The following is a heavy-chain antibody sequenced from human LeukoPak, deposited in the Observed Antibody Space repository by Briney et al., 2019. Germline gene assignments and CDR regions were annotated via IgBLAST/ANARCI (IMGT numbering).Heavy chain of an antibody. CDR3: ARFGEGAYYFDW. D-gene: IGHD3-16*01. Sequence: PSETLSLTCAVSGDSISNYGYYWGWLRQPPGKGLEWIGRIYHSGSTQYSPSLKSRVTISIDTSKNQFSLKLTSVTAADAAVYFCARFGEGAYYFDWWGQGFLVTVSS. CDR1: GDSISNYGYY. CDR2: IYHSGST. J-gene: IGHJ4*02. V-gene: IGHV4-39*01.